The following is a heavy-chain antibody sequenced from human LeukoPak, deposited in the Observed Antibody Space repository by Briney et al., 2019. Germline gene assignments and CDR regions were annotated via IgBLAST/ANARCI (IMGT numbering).Heavy chain of an antibody. Sequence: PGGSLRLSCAASGFMFSSFAMTWIRQAPGKGLEFVSAISGDAANTFYADSVKGRFTVSRDNSQNILYLQLSNLRAEDTAVYYCAKRDYYDSSGFSPLFQHWGPGTLVTVSS. V-gene: IGHV3-23*01. CDR3: AKRDYYDSSGFSPLFQH. CDR1: GFMFSSFA. CDR2: ISGDAANT. J-gene: IGHJ1*01. D-gene: IGHD3-22*01.